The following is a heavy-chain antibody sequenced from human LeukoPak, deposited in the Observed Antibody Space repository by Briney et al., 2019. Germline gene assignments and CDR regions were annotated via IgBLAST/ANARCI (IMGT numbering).Heavy chain of an antibody. J-gene: IGHJ4*02. D-gene: IGHD6-13*01. CDR3: ARVLSSSWYPDYFDY. V-gene: IGHV4-59*01. CDR2: IYYSGST. Sequence: SETLSLTCTVSGGSISSYYWSRIRQPPGKGLEWIGYIYYSGSTNYNPSLKSRVTISVDTSKNQFSLKLSSVTAADTAVYYCARVLSSSWYPDYFDYWGQGTLVTVSS. CDR1: GGSISSYY.